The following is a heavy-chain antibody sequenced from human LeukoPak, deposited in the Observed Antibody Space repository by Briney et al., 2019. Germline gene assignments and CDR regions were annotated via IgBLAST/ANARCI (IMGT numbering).Heavy chain of an antibody. CDR3: ARDKEGYITIFGVAPLDY. D-gene: IGHD3-3*01. Sequence: GGSLRLSCAASGFTFSSYAMHWVRQAPGKGLEWVAVISYDGSNKYYADSVKGRFTISRDNSKNALYLQMNSLRAEDMAVYYCARDKEGYITIFGVAPLDYWGQGTLVTVSS. CDR2: ISYDGSNK. CDR1: GFTFSSYA. V-gene: IGHV3-30*04. J-gene: IGHJ4*02.